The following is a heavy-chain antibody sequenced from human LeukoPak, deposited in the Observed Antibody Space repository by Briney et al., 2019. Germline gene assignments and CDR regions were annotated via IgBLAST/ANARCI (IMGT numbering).Heavy chain of an antibody. CDR1: GGSISSYY. V-gene: IGHV4-59*01. CDR3: ATSFNWGYYFDY. J-gene: IGHJ4*02. CDR2: IYYSGST. D-gene: IGHD7-27*01. Sequence: SETPSLTCTVSGGSISSYYWSWIRQPPGKGLEWIGYIYYSGSTNYNPPLKSRVTISVDTSKNQFSLKLSSVTAADTAVYYCATSFNWGYYFDYWGQGTLVTVSS.